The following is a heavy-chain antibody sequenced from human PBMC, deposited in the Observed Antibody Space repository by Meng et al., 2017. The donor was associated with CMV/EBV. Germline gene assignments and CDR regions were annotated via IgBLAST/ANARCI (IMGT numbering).Heavy chain of an antibody. V-gene: IGHV4-30-4*08. D-gene: IGHD3-3*01. CDR3: ARDNRRGGVDY. Sequence: QVQRQESGPLRRMPSQPLSLTCMVPGCAISSCDYYWSWIRQPPGKGLEWIGYIYYSGSTYYNPSLKSRVTISVDTSKNQFSLKLSSVTAADTAVYYCARDNRRGGVDYWGQGTLVTVSS. CDR2: IYYSGST. J-gene: IGHJ4*02. CDR1: GCAISSCDYY.